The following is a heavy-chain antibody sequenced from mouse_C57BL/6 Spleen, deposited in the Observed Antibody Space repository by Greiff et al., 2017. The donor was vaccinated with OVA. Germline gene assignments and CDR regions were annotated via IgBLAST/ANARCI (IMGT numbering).Heavy chain of an antibody. CDR1: GFTFSDYG. CDR2: ISSGSSTI. V-gene: IGHV5-17*01. Sequence: EVKVEESGGGLVKPGGSLKLSCAASGFTFSDYGMHWVRQAPEKGLEWVAYISSGSSTIYYADTVKGRFTISRDNAKNTLFLQMTSLRSEDTAMYYCARSRGLGQAYWGQGTLVTVSA. D-gene: IGHD4-1*01. CDR3: ARSRGLGQAY. J-gene: IGHJ3*01.